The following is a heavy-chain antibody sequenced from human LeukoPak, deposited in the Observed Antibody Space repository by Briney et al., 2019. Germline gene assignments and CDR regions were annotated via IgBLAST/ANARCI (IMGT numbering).Heavy chain of an antibody. CDR2: TYFGSKWYN. Sequence: SQTLSLTCAISGDSVSTNSAAWNWPRQSPSRGLEWLGRTYFGSKWYNDYAVSVKSRIAINPDTSKNQFSLQLNSVTPEDTAIYYCARGWLRTGFDYWGQGTLVTVSS. CDR1: GDSVSTNSAA. CDR3: ARGWLRTGFDY. V-gene: IGHV6-1*01. J-gene: IGHJ4*02. D-gene: IGHD5-12*01.